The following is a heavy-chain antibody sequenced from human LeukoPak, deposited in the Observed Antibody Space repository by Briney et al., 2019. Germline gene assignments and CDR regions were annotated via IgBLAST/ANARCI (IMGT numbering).Heavy chain of an antibody. CDR3: AKRNDYDSSGYYGFIDY. D-gene: IGHD3-22*01. Sequence: PGGSLRLSCAASGFTFSSYGMHWVRQAPGKGLEWVAVISYDGSNKYYADSVKGRFTISRDNSKNTLYLQMTSLRAEDTAVYYCAKRNDYDSSGYYGFIDYWGQGTLVTVSS. CDR2: ISYDGSNK. J-gene: IGHJ4*02. CDR1: GFTFSSYG. V-gene: IGHV3-30*18.